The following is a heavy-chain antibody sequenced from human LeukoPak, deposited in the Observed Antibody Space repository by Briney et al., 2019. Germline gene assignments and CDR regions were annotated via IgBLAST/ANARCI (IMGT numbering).Heavy chain of an antibody. CDR1: GGTFSSYA. CDR3: ARANCGGDCFDY. J-gene: IGHJ4*02. V-gene: IGHV1-69*04. CDR2: IIPILGIA. Sequence: SVTVSCKASGGTFSSYAISWVRQAPGQGLEWMGRIIPILGIANYAQKFQGRVTITADKSTSTAYMELSSLRSEDTAVYYCARANCGGDCFDYWGQGTLVTVSS. D-gene: IGHD2-21*01.